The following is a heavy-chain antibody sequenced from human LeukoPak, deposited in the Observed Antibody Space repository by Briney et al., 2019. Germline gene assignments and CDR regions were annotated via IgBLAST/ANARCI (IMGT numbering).Heavy chain of an antibody. CDR1: GFTFSSYA. CDR3: AKLIVGATDFDY. V-gene: IGHV3-30-3*02. Sequence: PGGSLRLSCAASGFTFSSYAMHWVRQAPGKGLEWAAVISYDGSNKYYADSVKGRFTISRDNSKNTLYLQMNSLRAEDTAVYYCAKLIVGATDFDYWGQGTLVTVSS. J-gene: IGHJ4*02. D-gene: IGHD1-26*01. CDR2: ISYDGSNK.